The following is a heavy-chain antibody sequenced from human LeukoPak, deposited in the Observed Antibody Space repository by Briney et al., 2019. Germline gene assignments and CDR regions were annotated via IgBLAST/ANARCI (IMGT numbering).Heavy chain of an antibody. J-gene: IGHJ6*03. Sequence: ASVKVSCKASGYTFTSYGISWVRQAPGQGLEWMGWISAYNGNTNYAQKFQGRVTMTRDTSISTAYMELSRLRSDDTAVYYCARSTIFGVVTYMDVWGKGTTVTVSS. CDR3: ARSTIFGVVTYMDV. D-gene: IGHD3-3*01. CDR2: ISAYNGNT. CDR1: GYTFTSYG. V-gene: IGHV1-18*01.